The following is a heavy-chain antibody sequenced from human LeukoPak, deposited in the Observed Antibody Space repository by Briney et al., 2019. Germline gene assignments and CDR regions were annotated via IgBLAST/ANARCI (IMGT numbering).Heavy chain of an antibody. CDR3: ARGSRWLQQTLDY. Sequence: SETLSLTCAVYGGSFSGHYWSWIRQPPGKGLEWIGEINHSGSTNYNPSLKSRVTISVDTSKNQFSLKLSSVTAADTAVYYCARGSRWLQQTLDYWGQGTLVTVSS. CDR1: GGSFSGHY. V-gene: IGHV4-34*01. D-gene: IGHD5-24*01. J-gene: IGHJ4*02. CDR2: INHSGST.